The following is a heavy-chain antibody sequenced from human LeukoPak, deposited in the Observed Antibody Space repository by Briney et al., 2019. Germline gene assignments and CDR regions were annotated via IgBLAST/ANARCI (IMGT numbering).Heavy chain of an antibody. J-gene: IGHJ6*03. D-gene: IGHD5-18*01. Sequence: ASVKVSCKASGYTFTGYYMHWVGQAPGQGLEWMGWINPNSGGTNYAQKFQGRVTMTRDTSISTAYMELSRLRSDDTAVYYCARKYSYGYRNYYYYMDVWGKGTTVTISS. V-gene: IGHV1-2*02. CDR1: GYTFTGYY. CDR3: ARKYSYGYRNYYYYMDV. CDR2: INPNSGGT.